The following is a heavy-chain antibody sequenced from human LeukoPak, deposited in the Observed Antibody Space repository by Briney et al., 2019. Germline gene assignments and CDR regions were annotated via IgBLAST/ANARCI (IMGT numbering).Heavy chain of an antibody. CDR3: ARDNYGTLDY. J-gene: IGHJ4*02. V-gene: IGHV1-2*02. CDR1: GYTFTDYF. Sequence: GASVKVSCKISGYTFTDYFIHWVRQAPGQGLEWMGWPSPKSGDRKCTQKFRGRVTMTRDTSISTVYMELDRLTFDDTAVYFCARDNYGTLDYWGQGSLVTVSS. D-gene: IGHD4-17*01. CDR2: PSPKSGDR.